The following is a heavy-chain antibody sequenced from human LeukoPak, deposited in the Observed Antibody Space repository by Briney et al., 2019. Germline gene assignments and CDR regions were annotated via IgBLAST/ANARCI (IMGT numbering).Heavy chain of an antibody. CDR1: GGSISSYY. CDR3: AREGYSSSWYGRGYNWFDP. J-gene: IGHJ5*02. Sequence: SETLSLTCTVSGGSISSYYWSWIRQPPGKGLEWIGYIYYSGSTNYNPSLKSRVTISVDTSKNQFSLKLSSVTAADTAVYYCAREGYSSSWYGRGYNWFDPWGQGTLVTASS. V-gene: IGHV4-59*01. CDR2: IYYSGST. D-gene: IGHD6-13*01.